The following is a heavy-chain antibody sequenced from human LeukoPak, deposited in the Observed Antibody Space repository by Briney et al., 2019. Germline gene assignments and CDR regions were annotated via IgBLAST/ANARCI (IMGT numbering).Heavy chain of an antibody. Sequence: GGSLRLSCAASGFTFSSYWMSWVRQAPGKGLEWVANIKQDGSEKYYVDSVKGQFTISRDNAKNSLYLQMNSLRAEDTAVYYCASGSYSNWFDPWGQGTLVTVSS. CDR1: GFTFSSYW. J-gene: IGHJ5*02. D-gene: IGHD1-26*01. CDR2: IKQDGSEK. V-gene: IGHV3-7*01. CDR3: ASGSYSNWFDP.